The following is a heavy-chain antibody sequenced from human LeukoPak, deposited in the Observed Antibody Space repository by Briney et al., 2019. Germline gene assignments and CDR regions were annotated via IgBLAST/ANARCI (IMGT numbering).Heavy chain of an antibody. J-gene: IGHJ3*02. CDR2: IKQDESEK. CDR1: GFTFSSYW. CDR3: ARESSSWYVNAFDI. D-gene: IGHD6-13*01. Sequence: PGGSLRLSCAASGFTFSSYWMSWVRQAPGKGLEWVANIKQDESEKYYVDSVKGRFTISRDNAKNSLYLQMNSLRAEDTAVYYCARESSSWYVNAFDIWGQGTMVTVSS. V-gene: IGHV3-7*01.